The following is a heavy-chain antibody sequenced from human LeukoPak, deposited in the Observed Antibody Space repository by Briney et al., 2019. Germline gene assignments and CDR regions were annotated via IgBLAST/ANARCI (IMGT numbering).Heavy chain of an antibody. D-gene: IGHD3-3*01. V-gene: IGHV3-74*01. J-gene: IGHJ1*01. CDR3: APAQSEIGGYYPEYFQH. Sequence: PGGSLRLSCAASGFTFSTYWMHWVRQAPGKGLVWVSRIKSDGSTNYADSVKGRFTISRDNAKNTLNSLRPEDTGVYYCAPAQSEIGGYYPEYFQHWGQGTLVTVSS. CDR2: IKSDGST. CDR1: GFTFSTYW.